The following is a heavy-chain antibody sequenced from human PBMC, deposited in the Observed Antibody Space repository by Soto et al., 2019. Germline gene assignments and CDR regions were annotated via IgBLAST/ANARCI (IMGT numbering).Heavy chain of an antibody. CDR2: IRSKPNNYAT. V-gene: IGHV3-73*01. J-gene: IGHJ5*02. CDR3: TRPIAMKAFDP. D-gene: IGHD2-21*01. CDR1: GFNFTGSS. Sequence: EVQLVESGGGLVQPGGSLTLSCAASGFNFTGSSIHWVRQVSGKGLEWVGRIRSKPNNYATSYAASVEGRFTISRDDSKDTAYLQMNSLKTEDTATYYCTRPIAMKAFDPWGQGTLVIVSS.